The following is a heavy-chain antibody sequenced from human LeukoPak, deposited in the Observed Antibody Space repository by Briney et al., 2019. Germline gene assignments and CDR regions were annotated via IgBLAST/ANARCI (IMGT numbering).Heavy chain of an antibody. CDR3: ARDRHRIAAAGRRLDY. V-gene: IGHV4-4*07. J-gene: IGHJ4*02. Sequence: SETLSLTCTVSGGSISSYYWNWIRQPAGKGLEWIGRIYTSGSTNYNPSLKSRVTMSVDTSKNQFSLKLSSVTAADTAVYYCARDRHRIAAAGRRLDYWGQGTLVTVSS. D-gene: IGHD6-13*01. CDR1: GGSISSYY. CDR2: IYTSGST.